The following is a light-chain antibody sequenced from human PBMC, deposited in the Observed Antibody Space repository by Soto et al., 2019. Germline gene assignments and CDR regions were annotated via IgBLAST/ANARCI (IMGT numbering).Light chain of an antibody. Sequence: IVLTQSPGSLSLSPAEGATLSCRASQSVSNNYLAWYQQKPGQAPRLLIYGASNRATGIPDRFSGSGSGTDFTLTISRLEPEDFAVYYCQQYGSSGTFGQGTKVDIK. V-gene: IGKV3-20*01. CDR3: QQYGSSGT. CDR1: QSVSNNY. CDR2: GAS. J-gene: IGKJ1*01.